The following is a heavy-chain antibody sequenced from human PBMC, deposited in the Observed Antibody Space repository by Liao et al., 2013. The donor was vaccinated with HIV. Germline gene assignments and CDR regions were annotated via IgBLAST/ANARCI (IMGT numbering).Heavy chain of an antibody. Sequence: QVQLQESGPGLVKPSETLSLTCTVSGGSISSFYWSWIRQPAGKGLEWIGHIYTSGSTNYNPSLKSRVTMSVDTSKNQFSLKLSSVTAADTAVYYCARTDQYYDFWNGYENWFDPWGQGTLVTDSS. D-gene: IGHD3-3*01. CDR2: IYTSGST. CDR1: GGSISSFY. J-gene: IGHJ5*02. CDR3: ARTDQYYDFWNGYENWFDP. V-gene: IGHV4-4*07.